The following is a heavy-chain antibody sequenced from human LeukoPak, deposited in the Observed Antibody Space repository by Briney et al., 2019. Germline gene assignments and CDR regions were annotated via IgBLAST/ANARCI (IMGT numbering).Heavy chain of an antibody. Sequence: GGSLRLSCSASGFTFSSYAMSWVRQAPGKGLEWVSAISGSGGSTYYADSVKGRFTISRDNSKNTLHLQMNSLRAEDTAVYYCAKDYLVRSWPDYWGQGTLVTVSS. CDR1: GFTFSSYA. J-gene: IGHJ4*02. V-gene: IGHV3-23*01. CDR2: ISGSGGST. CDR3: AKDYLVRSWPDY. D-gene: IGHD6-13*01.